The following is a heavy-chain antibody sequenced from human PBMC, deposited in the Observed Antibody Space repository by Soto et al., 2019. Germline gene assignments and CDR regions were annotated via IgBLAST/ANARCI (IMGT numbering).Heavy chain of an antibody. D-gene: IGHD2-2*01. CDR1: GGSFSGYY. J-gene: IGHJ6*02. Sequence: SETLSLTCAVYGGSFSGYYWSWIRQPPGKGLEWIGYIYYSGTINYNASLKSRVTISVDKSKNQFSLKLSSVTAADTAVYYCARGGDIYCSSTSCYGMDVWGQGTTVTVSS. CDR2: IYYSGTI. V-gene: IGHV4-34*11. CDR3: ARGGDIYCSSTSCYGMDV.